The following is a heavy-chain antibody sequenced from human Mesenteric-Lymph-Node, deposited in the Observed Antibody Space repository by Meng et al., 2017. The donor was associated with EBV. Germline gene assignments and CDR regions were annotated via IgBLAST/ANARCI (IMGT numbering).Heavy chain of an antibody. CDR3: ARALGDSTGY. V-gene: IGHV3-21*01. CDR2: ITTSNYI. CDR1: GFIFSSYG. Sequence: EVQLVESGGGLVKPGGSLRLSCVASGFIFSSYGMSWVHQAPGRGPEWVSSITTSNYIYQAASVEGRFTISRDNAKNSLYLQMNDLRPEDTAVYYCARALGDSTGYWGRGTLVTVSS. D-gene: IGHD3-16*01. J-gene: IGHJ4*02.